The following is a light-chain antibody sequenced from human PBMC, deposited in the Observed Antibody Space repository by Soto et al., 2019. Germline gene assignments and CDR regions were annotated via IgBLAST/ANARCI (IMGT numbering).Light chain of an antibody. V-gene: IGLV4-69*01. CDR1: SGHSSYA. Sequence: QSVLTQSPSASASLGASVKLTCTLSSGHSSYAIAWHQQQPEKGPRYLMKLNSDGSHSKGDGIPDRFSGSSSGAERYLTISSLQSEDEADYYCLTWGTGIPWVFGGGTKLTVL. J-gene: IGLJ3*02. CDR3: LTWGTGIPWV. CDR2: LNSDGSH.